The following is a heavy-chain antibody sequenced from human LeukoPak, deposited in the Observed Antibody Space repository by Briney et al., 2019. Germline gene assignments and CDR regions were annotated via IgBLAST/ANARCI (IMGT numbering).Heavy chain of an antibody. D-gene: IGHD6-19*01. V-gene: IGHV1-69*05. J-gene: IGHJ4*02. CDR3: ARGRYSSGWYFDY. CDR1: GGTFSSYA. CDR2: IIPIFGTA. Sequence: ASMKVSCKASGGTFSSYAISWVRQAPGQGLEWMGGIIPIFGTANYAQKFQGRVTITTDESTSTAYMELRSLRSDDTAVYYCARGRYSSGWYFDYWGQGTLVTVSS.